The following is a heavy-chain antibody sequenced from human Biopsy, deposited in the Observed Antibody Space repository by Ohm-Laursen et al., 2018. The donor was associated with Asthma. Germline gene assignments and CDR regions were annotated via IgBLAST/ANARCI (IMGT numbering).Heavy chain of an antibody. CDR3: AKRRGYSGHDNDY. CDR2: ISYDGNHK. J-gene: IGHJ4*02. V-gene: IGHV3-30*18. CDR1: GFMFGSFG. D-gene: IGHD5-12*01. Sequence: SLRLSCSATGFMFGSFGMHWVRQAPGKGLEWVAVISYDGNHKFYEDSVKGRFTTSRDNSKNTLYLQMNSLRTEDTAVYYCAKRRGYSGHDNDYWGQGTLVIVSS.